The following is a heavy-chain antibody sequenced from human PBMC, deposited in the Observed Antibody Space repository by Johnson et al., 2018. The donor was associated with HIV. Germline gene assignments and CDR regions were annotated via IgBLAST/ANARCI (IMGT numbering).Heavy chain of an antibody. CDR3: ARRMFSSGWYNDGLGAFDI. J-gene: IGHJ3*02. V-gene: IGHV3-13*01. CDR1: GFTFSSYD. D-gene: IGHD6-19*01. Sequence: MQLVESGGGLVQPGGSLRLSCAASGFTFSSYDMHWVRQATGKGLEWVSAIGTAGDTYYPGSVKGRFTISRENAKNSLYLQMTSLRAGDTAVYYCARRMFSSGWYNDGLGAFDIWGQGTMVTVSS. CDR2: IGTAGDT.